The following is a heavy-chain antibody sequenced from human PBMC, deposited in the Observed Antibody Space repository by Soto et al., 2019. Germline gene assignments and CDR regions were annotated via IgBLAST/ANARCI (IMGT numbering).Heavy chain of an antibody. D-gene: IGHD1-26*01. V-gene: IGHV3-23*01. CDR3: ARDIRGSYYMDV. CDR1: GFTFSSYA. J-gene: IGHJ6*03. CDR2: ISGSGGST. Sequence: GGSLRLSCAASGFTFSSYAMSWVRQAPGKGLEWVSAISGSGGSTYYADSVKGRFTISRDNSKNTLYLQMNSLRAEDTAVYYCARDIRGSYYMDVWGKGTTVTVSS.